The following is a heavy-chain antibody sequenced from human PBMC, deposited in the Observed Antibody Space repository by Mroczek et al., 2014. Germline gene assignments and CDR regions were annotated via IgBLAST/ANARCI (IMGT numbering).Heavy chain of an antibody. CDR3: AAPNTYYYDSSGVWYFDL. CDR1: GFTFSSYA. Sequence: VQLVQSGGGLVQPEGSLRLSCAASGFTFSSYAMSWVRQAPGKGLEWVSAISGSGGSTYYADSVKGRFTISRDNSKNTLYLQMNSLRAEDTAVYYCAAPNTYYYDSSGVWYFDLWGRGTLVTVSS. D-gene: IGHD3-22*01. J-gene: IGHJ2*01. V-gene: IGHV3-23*04. CDR2: ISGSGGST.